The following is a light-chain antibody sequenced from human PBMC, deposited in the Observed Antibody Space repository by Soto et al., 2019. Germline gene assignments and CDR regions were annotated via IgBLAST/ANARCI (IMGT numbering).Light chain of an antibody. CDR3: GAWDDSLNGRI. V-gene: IGLV1-44*01. CDR1: SSNIGSHT. CDR2: SSV. J-gene: IGLJ2*01. Sequence: QSVLTQPPSVSGTPGQSVTISCSGGSSNIGSHTVIWYQQVPGAPPRLIIYSSVHRPAGVPDRFSGSKSGTSASLAISGLQSEDEADYYCGAWDDSLNGRIFGGGTKLTVL.